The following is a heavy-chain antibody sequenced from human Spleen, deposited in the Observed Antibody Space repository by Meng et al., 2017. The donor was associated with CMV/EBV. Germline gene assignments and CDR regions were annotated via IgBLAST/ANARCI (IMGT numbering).Heavy chain of an antibody. J-gene: IGHJ4*02. CDR2: VSGSGDGT. V-gene: IGHV3-23*01. Sequence: GESLKISCAASGSTFSSYAISWVRQAPGKGLDWVSTVSGSGDGTYYADSVKARFTISRDHSKNTVYLQMNSLRAEDTAIYYCAKACLVRNDLVWFDYWGQGTLVTVSS. D-gene: IGHD1-1*01. CDR1: GSTFSSYA. CDR3: AKACLVRNDLVWFDY.